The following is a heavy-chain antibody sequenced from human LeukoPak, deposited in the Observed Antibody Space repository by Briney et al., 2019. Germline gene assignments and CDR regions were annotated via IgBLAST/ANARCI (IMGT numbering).Heavy chain of an antibody. CDR1: GFTFSSYA. CDR3: VKGGDYDILITLGY. J-gene: IGHJ4*02. V-gene: IGHV3-64D*06. D-gene: IGHD3-9*01. Sequence: GGSLRLSCSASGFTFSSYAMHWVRQAPGKGLDYVSAISSNGGSTYYADSVKGRFTISRDNSKNTLYLQMSSLRAEDTAVYYCVKGGDYDILITLGYWGQGTLVTVSS. CDR2: ISSNGGST.